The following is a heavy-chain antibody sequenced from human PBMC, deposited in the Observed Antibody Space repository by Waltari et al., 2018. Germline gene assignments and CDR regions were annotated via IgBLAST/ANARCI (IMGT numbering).Heavy chain of an antibody. CDR2: INQDGSTK. V-gene: IGHV3-7*04. CDR3: ARVVSRTRQFDP. D-gene: IGHD1-7*01. Sequence: EVQLVESGGGLVQPGGSLRLSCAASGFTFGHYWMSWVRQAPGKGWEWVANINQDGSTKNSMDSVKGRFTISRDNADNSLYLQLNSLRAEDTAFYYCARVVSRTRQFDPWGQGTLVTVSP. J-gene: IGHJ5*02. CDR1: GFTFGHYW.